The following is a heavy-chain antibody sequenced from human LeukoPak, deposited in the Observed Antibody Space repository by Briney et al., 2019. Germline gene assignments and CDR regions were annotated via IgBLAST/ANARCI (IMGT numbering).Heavy chain of an antibody. CDR2: ISGSGGST. D-gene: IGHD3-3*01. Sequence: GGSLRLSCAASGFTLSSYAMSWVRQAPGKGLEWVSAISGSGGSTYYADSVKGRFTISRDNSKNTLYLQMNSLRAEDTAVYYCAKDLFRFLEWLLYDYWGQGTLVTVSS. V-gene: IGHV3-23*01. J-gene: IGHJ4*02. CDR3: AKDLFRFLEWLLYDY. CDR1: GFTLSSYA.